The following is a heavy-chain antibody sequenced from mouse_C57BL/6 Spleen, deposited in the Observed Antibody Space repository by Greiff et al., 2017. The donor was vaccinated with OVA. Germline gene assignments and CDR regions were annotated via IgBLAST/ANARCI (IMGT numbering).Heavy chain of an antibody. CDR3: ARSGDFLYYFDY. J-gene: IGHJ2*01. CDR1: GYTFTSYW. CDR2: IYSGSGST. Sequence: QVQPQQPGAELVKPGASVKMFCKASGYTFTSYWITWVKQRPGQGPEWVGDIYSGSGSTNYNEKFKGKATLTVDTSSNTAYMQLSSLTSEDSAVYYCARSGDFLYYFDYWGQGTTLTVSS. V-gene: IGHV1-55*01.